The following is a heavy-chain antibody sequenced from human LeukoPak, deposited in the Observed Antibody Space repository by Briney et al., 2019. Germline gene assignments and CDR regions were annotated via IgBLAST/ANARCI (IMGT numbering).Heavy chain of an antibody. CDR1: GYTFTGYY. D-gene: IGHD3-22*01. J-gene: IGHJ4*02. CDR2: INPNSGGT. CDR3: ARTYYYDSSGYAH. V-gene: IGHV1-2*06. Sequence: EASVKVSCKASGYTFTGYYMHWVRQAPGQGLEWMGRINPNSGGTNYAQKFQGRVTMTRDTSISTAYMELSRLRSDDTAVCYCARTYYYDSSGYAHWGQGTLVTVSS.